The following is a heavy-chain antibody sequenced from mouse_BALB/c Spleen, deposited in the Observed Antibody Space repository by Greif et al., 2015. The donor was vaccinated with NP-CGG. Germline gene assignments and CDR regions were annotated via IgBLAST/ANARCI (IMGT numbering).Heavy chain of an antibody. CDR1: GFNIKDYY. J-gene: IGHJ4*01. CDR2: IDPENGDT. Sequence: EVQLQQSGAELVRSGASVKLSCTASGFNIKDYYMHWVKQRPEQGLEWIGWIDPENGDTEYAPKFQGKATMTADTSSNTAYLQLSSLTSEDTAAYYCNADPAWGQGTSVTVSS. V-gene: IGHV14-4*02. CDR3: NADPA.